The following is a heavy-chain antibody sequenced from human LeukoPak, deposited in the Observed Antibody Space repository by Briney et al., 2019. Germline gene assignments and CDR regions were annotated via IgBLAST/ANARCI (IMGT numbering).Heavy chain of an antibody. D-gene: IGHD5-24*01. V-gene: IGHV4-59*01. CDR1: GGSISSYY. CDR3: ARDQGYNAFDI. CDR2: IYYSGST. Sequence: PSETLSLTCTVSGGSISSYYWSWIRQPPGKGLEWIGYIYYSGSTSYNPSLKSRVTISVDTSKTQFSLRLSSVTAADTAVYYCARDQGYNAFDIWGQGTMVTVSS. J-gene: IGHJ3*02.